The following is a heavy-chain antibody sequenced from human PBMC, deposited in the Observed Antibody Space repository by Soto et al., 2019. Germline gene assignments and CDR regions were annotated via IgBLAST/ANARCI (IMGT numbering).Heavy chain of an antibody. CDR2: VDPGDGET. J-gene: IGHJ5*02. Sequence: EVQLVQSGAEVKRPGTTVKISCKGSGCSFSDYYIHWVQQAPGKGLQWMGLVDPGDGETKYAEKFQGRLTITADASTNPVYIQLSSLRSEDTAMYYCAPARHTITIVVIPSAVGNWFDPWGQGTLVTVSS. CDR1: GCSFSDYY. D-gene: IGHD2-21*01. CDR3: APARHTITIVVIPSAVGNWFDP. V-gene: IGHV1-69-2*01.